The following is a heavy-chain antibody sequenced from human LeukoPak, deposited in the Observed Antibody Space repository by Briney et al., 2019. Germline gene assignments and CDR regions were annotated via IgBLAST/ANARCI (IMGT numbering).Heavy chain of an antibody. CDR2: ISSSSSYI. J-gene: IGHJ4*02. D-gene: IGHD6-13*01. V-gene: IGHV3-21*01. CDR1: GFTFSSYS. Sequence: AGGSLRLSCAASGFTFSSYSMNWVRQAPGKGLEWVSSISSSSSYIYYADSVKGRFTISRDNAKNSLYLQMNSLRAEDTAVYYCARDERYSSSWGNYWGQGTLVTVSS. CDR3: ARDERYSSSWGNY.